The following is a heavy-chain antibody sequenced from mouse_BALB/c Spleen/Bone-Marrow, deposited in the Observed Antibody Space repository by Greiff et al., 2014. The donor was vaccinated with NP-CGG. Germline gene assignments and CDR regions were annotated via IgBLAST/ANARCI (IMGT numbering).Heavy chain of an antibody. CDR3: GGQDDYYGGFAY. CDR1: GYSFTGYF. J-gene: IGHJ3*01. CDR2: INPYNGDT. V-gene: IGHV1-37*01. D-gene: IGHD1-1*01. Sequence: VHVKQSGPELVKPGASVKISCKASGYSFTGYFMNWVKQSHGKSLEWIGRINPYNGDTFYNQKFKGKATLTVDKSSSTAHMELLSLTSEDSAVYYCGGQDDYYGGFAYWGQGTLVTVSA.